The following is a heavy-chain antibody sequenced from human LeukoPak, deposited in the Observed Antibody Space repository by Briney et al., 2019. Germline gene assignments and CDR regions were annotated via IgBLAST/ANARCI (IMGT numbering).Heavy chain of an antibody. CDR2: ISDTGGRT. D-gene: IGHD3-3*01. V-gene: IGHV3-23*01. J-gene: IGHJ5*02. Sequence: GGSLRLSCAASGFSFSDSAVRWVRHSPGEGLKWVSSISDTGGRTYYADSVKGRFTITRDNSRNTVNLQMNGLRADDTARYYCAKGGQDFDFWRFDLWGQGILVIVSS. CDR3: AKGGQDFDFWRFDL. CDR1: GFSFSDSA.